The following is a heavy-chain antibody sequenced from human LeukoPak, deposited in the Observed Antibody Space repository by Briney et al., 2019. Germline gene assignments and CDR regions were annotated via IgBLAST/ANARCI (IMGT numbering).Heavy chain of an antibody. V-gene: IGHV4-59*08. J-gene: IGHJ5*02. D-gene: IGHD3-10*01. Sequence: SETLSLTCTVSGGSICSYYWSWIRQPPGKGLEWIGYIYYSGSTNYNPSLKSRVTISVDTSKNQFSLKLSSVTAADTAVYYCARQFKGFGPSLPDWFDPWGQGTLVTVSS. CDR1: GGSICSYY. CDR3: ARQFKGFGPSLPDWFDP. CDR2: IYYSGST.